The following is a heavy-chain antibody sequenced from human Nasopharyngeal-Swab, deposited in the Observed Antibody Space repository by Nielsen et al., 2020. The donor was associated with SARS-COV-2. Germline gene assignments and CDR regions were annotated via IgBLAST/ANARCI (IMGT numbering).Heavy chain of an antibody. J-gene: IGHJ5*02. CDR2: IFSNDEK. V-gene: IGHV2-26*01. Sequence: WIRQPPGKALEWLAHIFSNDEKSYSTSLKSRLTISKDTSKSQVVLTMTNMDPVDTATYYCARIYCSGGSCYRVPPWFAPLGHLTLLTVSS. D-gene: IGHD2-15*01. CDR3: ARIYCSGGSCYRVPPWFAP.